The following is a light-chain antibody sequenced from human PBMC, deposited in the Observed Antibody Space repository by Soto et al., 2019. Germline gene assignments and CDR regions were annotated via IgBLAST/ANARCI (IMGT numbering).Light chain of an antibody. Sequence: EIVLTQSPATLSLSPGERATLSCRASQSVSSYLAWYQQKPGQAPRLLIYDASNRATGIPARFSGSGSGTDFTLTISSLQAEDVAVYYCQQYYSTPWTFGQGTKVDIK. CDR1: QSVSSY. CDR3: QQYYSTPWT. CDR2: DAS. V-gene: IGKV3-11*01. J-gene: IGKJ1*01.